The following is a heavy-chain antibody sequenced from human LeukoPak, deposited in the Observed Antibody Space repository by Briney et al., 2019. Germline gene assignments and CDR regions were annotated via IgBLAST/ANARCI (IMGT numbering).Heavy chain of an antibody. CDR2: ISYDGSNK. J-gene: IGHJ4*02. CDR1: GFTLSSYA. V-gene: IGHV3-30*04. D-gene: IGHD2-2*01. Sequence: GRSLRLSCAASGFTLSSYAMHWVRQAPGKGLEWVAVISYDGSNKYYADSVKGRFTISRDNSKNTLYLQMNSLRAEDTAVYYCARGDDIVVVPAAMTLFGSLDYWGQGTLVTVSS. CDR3: ARGDDIVVVPAAMTLFGSLDY.